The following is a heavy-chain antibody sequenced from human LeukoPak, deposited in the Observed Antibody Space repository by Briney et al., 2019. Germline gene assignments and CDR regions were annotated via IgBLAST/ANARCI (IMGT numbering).Heavy chain of an antibody. CDR2: ISPSGGDT. Sequence: PGGSLRLSCAASGFTFSSYAMTWVRQAPGEGLECVSSISPSGGDTYYADSVQGRFSVSRDDSKNTLYLQMNSLRAEDTAIYYCAKDLGSGYYYWYYFDYWGQGTLVTVSS. V-gene: IGHV3-23*01. D-gene: IGHD3-22*01. J-gene: IGHJ4*02. CDR1: GFTFSSYA. CDR3: AKDLGSGYYYWYYFDY.